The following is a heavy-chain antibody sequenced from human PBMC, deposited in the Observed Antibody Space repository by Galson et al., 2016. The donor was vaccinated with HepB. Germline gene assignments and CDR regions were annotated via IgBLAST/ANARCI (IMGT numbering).Heavy chain of an antibody. J-gene: IGHJ6*02. CDR1: GFTFSSYS. V-gene: IGHV3-48*02. CDR3: ARDGRRGYDMDV. CDR2: IASNRRTI. Sequence: SLRLSCAASGFTFSSYSMNWVRQAPGKGLEWVSYIASNRRTIYYADSARGRFTISRDNAKNSLYLQMNSLRDEDTAVYYCARDGRRGYDMDVWGQGTTVTVSS.